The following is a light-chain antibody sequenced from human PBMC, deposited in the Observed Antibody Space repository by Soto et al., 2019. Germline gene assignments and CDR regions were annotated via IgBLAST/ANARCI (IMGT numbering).Light chain of an antibody. Sequence: QSALTQPASVSGSPGQSITISCTGTSSDVGGYNYVSWYQQHPGKAPELMIYDVSNRPSGVSNHFSASKSGNTTSLTISGFPEEEDADYYCSSYTRSNTHVVFGGGTKLTVL. CDR2: DVS. CDR1: SSDVGGYNY. J-gene: IGLJ2*01. V-gene: IGLV2-14*03. CDR3: SSYTRSNTHVV.